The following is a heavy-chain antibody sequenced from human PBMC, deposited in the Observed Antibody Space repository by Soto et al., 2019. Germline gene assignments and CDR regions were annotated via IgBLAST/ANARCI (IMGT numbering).Heavy chain of an antibody. CDR3: ARRAWDSYYAIDV. J-gene: IGHJ6*02. CDR1: GFTYTDFA. V-gene: IGHV3-30*09. CDR2: ISYDGSDK. Sequence: VQLVESGGGEVQPGRSLRLSCAASGFTYTDFALHWVRQAPGKGLEWVAIISYDGSDKYYAASVKGRFAISRDNPKNTLYLEMNSLRPEDTAVYFCARRAWDSYYAIDVWGQGTTVTVFS. D-gene: IGHD3-22*01.